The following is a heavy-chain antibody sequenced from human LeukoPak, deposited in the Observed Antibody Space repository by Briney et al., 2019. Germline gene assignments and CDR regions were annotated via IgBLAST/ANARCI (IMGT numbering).Heavy chain of an antibody. Sequence: GGSLRLSCAASGFTFSDYYMSWIRQAPGKGLEWVSYITSRGSTIYYADSVKGRFTISRDNAKNSLYLQMNSLRAEDTAVYYCARWGRTYDILTGYSYWGQGTLVTVSS. V-gene: IGHV3-11*01. CDR1: GFTFSDYY. CDR3: ARWGRTYDILTGYSY. CDR2: ITSRGSTI. D-gene: IGHD3-9*01. J-gene: IGHJ4*02.